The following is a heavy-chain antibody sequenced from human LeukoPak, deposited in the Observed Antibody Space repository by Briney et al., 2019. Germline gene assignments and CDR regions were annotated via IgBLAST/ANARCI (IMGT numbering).Heavy chain of an antibody. Sequence: QPGGSLRLSCAVSGFTFSSYGMSWVRQAPGKGPEWVSVISGSGGSTYYADSVKGRFTISRDNSKNTLYLQMSSLRAEDTAVYYCVKDLSGYAFDYWGQGTLVTVSS. CDR3: VKDLSGYAFDY. CDR1: GFTFSSYG. V-gene: IGHV3-23*01. J-gene: IGHJ4*02. CDR2: ISGSGGST. D-gene: IGHD5-12*01.